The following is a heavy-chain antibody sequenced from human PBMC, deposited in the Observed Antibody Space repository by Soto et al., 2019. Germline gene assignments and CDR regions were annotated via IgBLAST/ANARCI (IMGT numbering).Heavy chain of an antibody. CDR3: THRHGQLLRSGAEFEY. D-gene: IGHD2-21*01. CDR2: IYWNDDQ. V-gene: IGHV2-5*01. J-gene: IGHJ4*02. Sequence: QITLKEAGPALVKPTQTLTVTCTFSGFSLKTSGVGVGWVRQPPGTALEWLALIYWNDDQRYRPSLKNRRTITEDTSKSQVVLTMTNVDPLDTGTYYCTHRHGQLLRSGAEFEYWGQGTLVTVSS. CDR1: GFSLKTSGVG.